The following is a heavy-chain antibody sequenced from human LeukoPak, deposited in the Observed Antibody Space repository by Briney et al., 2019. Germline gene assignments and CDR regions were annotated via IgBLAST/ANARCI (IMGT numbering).Heavy chain of an antibody. CDR2: INTNSGGT. V-gene: IGHV1-2*02. CDR3: ARDRGWELLRGYFDS. Sequence: ASVKVSCKASGYTFTGYYLHWVRQAPGQGLEWMGWINTNSGGTNYAQKFQGRVTMTRDTSISTAYMELSRLRSDDTAVYYCARDRGWELLRGYFDSWGQGTLVTVSS. CDR1: GYTFTGYY. D-gene: IGHD1-26*01. J-gene: IGHJ4*02.